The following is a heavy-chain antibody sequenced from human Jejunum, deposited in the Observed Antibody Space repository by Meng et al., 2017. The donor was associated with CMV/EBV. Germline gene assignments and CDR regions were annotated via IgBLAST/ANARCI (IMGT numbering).Heavy chain of an antibody. CDR3: ARGPWGFDL. CDR2: VNPNNGGT. V-gene: IGHV1-2*02. J-gene: IGHJ4*02. Sequence: VSCTASGYTFHPFYLHWVRQAPGQGLEWMGWVNPNNGGTDYAQKFQGRVIMTSDTSISTVYMELSRLTFDDTAVYYCARGPWGFDLWGQGTLVTVSS. D-gene: IGHD7-27*01. CDR1: GYTFHPFY.